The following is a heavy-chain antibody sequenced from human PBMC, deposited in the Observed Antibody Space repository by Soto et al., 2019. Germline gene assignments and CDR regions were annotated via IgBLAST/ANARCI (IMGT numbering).Heavy chain of an antibody. J-gene: IGHJ5*02. D-gene: IGHD3-3*02. Sequence: PGGSLRLSCAASGFTFRSYSMSWVRQAPGKGLEWISYISIGATAIFYADSVKGRFTISRDDAKNSLYLEMNSLRDEDTSVYYCARDNGLAGSFDPWGQGALVTVSS. CDR3: ARDNGLAGSFDP. CDR1: GFTFRSYS. CDR2: ISIGATAI. V-gene: IGHV3-48*02.